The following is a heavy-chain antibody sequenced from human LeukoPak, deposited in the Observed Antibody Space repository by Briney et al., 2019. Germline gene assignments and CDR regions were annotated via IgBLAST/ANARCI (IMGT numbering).Heavy chain of an antibody. V-gene: IGHV3-74*01. J-gene: IGHJ4*02. Sequence: GGSLRLSCAASGFTFTTFWMNWVRQAPGEGLVWVSLINTDGRTTTYADSVKGRFTISRDNAKNSLYLQMNSLRAEDTAVYYCARERAVAGRGDFDYWGQGTLVTVSS. CDR1: GFTFTTFW. CDR2: INTDGRTT. D-gene: IGHD6-19*01. CDR3: ARERAVAGRGDFDY.